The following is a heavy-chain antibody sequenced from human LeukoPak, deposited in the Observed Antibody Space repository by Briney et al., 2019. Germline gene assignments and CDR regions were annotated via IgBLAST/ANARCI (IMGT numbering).Heavy chain of an antibody. J-gene: IGHJ6*02. Sequence: PSETLSLTCAVYGGSFSGYYWSWIRQPPGKGLEWIGEINHSGSTNYNPSLKSRVTISVDTSKNQFSLKLSSVTAADTAVYYCARDRGYCGGDCYSEYYYYYGMDVWGQGTTVTVSS. CDR1: GGSFSGYY. CDR3: ARDRGYCGGDCYSEYYYYYGMDV. V-gene: IGHV4-34*01. CDR2: INHSGST. D-gene: IGHD2-21*02.